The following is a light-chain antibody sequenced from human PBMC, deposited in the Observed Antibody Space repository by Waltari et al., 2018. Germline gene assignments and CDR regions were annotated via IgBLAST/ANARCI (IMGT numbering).Light chain of an antibody. V-gene: IGLV3-1*01. CDR2: QDT. J-gene: IGLJ1*01. CDR3: QAWDSSTGV. CDR1: KLETKY. Sequence: SYDLTQPPSVSVSPGQTASITCYGAKLETKYVYWYQQKPGQSPVLVIYQDTKRPSGSPERFSGSNSGNTATLTSGGTQDMDEADYYCQAWDSSTGVFGTGTKVTVL.